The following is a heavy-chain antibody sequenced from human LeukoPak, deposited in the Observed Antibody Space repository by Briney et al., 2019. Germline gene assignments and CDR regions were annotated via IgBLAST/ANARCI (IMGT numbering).Heavy chain of an antibody. Sequence: SETLSLTCTVSGGSISSYYWSWIRQPPGKGLEWIGYIYYSGSTYYNPSLKSRVTISVDTSKNQFSLKLSSVTAADTAVYYCARALFGGVIVSYYFDYWGQGTLVTVSS. CDR2: IYYSGST. D-gene: IGHD3-16*02. CDR1: GGSISSYY. J-gene: IGHJ4*02. CDR3: ARALFGGVIVSYYFDY. V-gene: IGHV4-59*12.